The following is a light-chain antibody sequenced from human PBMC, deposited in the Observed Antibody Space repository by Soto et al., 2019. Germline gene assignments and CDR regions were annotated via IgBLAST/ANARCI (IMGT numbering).Light chain of an antibody. CDR1: QTISSW. V-gene: IGKV1-5*03. CDR2: KAS. CDR3: QQYNSYSPWT. Sequence: DIQMTQSPSTLSGSVGDRVTITCLASQTISSWLAWYQQKPGKAPKLLIYKASTLKSGVPSRFGGGGSGTEFTLTISGLQPDDFATYYCQQYNSYSPWTFGPGTKVDI. J-gene: IGKJ1*01.